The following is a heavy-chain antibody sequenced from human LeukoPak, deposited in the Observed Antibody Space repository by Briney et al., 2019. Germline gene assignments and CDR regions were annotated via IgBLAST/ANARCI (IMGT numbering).Heavy chain of an antibody. J-gene: IGHJ4*02. D-gene: IGHD3-10*01. CDR2: FDPEDGET. Sequence: ASVKVSCKVSGYTLTELSMHWVRQAPGKGLEWMGGFDPEDGETNYAQTLQGRVTMTEDTSTDTAYMELSSLRSESTAVYYCATDSNYYGSWSVSDFVYWGQGTLVTVSS. V-gene: IGHV1-24*01. CDR3: ATDSNYYGSWSVSDFVY. CDR1: GYTLTELS.